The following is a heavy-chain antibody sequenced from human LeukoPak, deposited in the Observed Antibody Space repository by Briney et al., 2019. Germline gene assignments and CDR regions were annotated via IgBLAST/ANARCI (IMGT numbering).Heavy chain of an antibody. Sequence: HTGRSLRLSCAASGFTFSSYGMHWVRQAPGKGLEWVAVISYDGSNKYYADSMKGRFTISRDNSKNTLYLQMNSLRAEDTAVYYCARDYGSGRRLFDYWGQGTLVTVSS. CDR1: GFTFSSYG. J-gene: IGHJ4*02. D-gene: IGHD3-10*01. CDR3: ARDYGSGRRLFDY. CDR2: ISYDGSNK. V-gene: IGHV3-30*03.